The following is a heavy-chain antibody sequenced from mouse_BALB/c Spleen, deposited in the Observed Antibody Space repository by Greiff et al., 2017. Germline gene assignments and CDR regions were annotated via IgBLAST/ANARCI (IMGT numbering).Heavy chain of an antibody. J-gene: IGHJ3*01. V-gene: IGHV7-3*02. CDR1: GFTFTDYY. Sequence: EVQVVESGGGLVQPGGSLRLSCATSGFTFTDYYMSWVRQPPGKALEWLGFIRNKANGYTTEYSASVKGRFTISRDNSQSILYLQMNTLRAEDSATYYCAKTARATFAYWGQGTLVTVSA. D-gene: IGHD3-2*01. CDR2: IRNKANGYTT. CDR3: AKTARATFAY.